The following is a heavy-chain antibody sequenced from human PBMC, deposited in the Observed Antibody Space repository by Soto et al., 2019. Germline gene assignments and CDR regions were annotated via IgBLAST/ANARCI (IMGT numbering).Heavy chain of an antibody. J-gene: IGHJ6*02. Sequence: LSLTCTVSGGSISSSSYYWGWIRQPPGKGLEWIGSIYYSGSTYYNPSLKSRVTISVDTSKNQFSLKLSSVTAADTAVYYCARRGYCSGVSCYQEYYYSGMDVWGQGTTVTVSS. D-gene: IGHD2-15*01. CDR3: ARRGYCSGVSCYQEYYYSGMDV. CDR1: GGSISSSSYY. V-gene: IGHV4-39*01. CDR2: IYYSGST.